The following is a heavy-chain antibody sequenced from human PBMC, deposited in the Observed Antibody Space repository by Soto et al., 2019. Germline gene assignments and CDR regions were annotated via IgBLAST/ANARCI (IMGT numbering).Heavy chain of an antibody. CDR1: GDSVSGNGAA. J-gene: IGHJ4*02. CDR2: TYYRSRWYN. V-gene: IGHV6-1*01. D-gene: IGHD6-19*01. CDR3: ARELPYSVSSRSYLDX. Sequence: SQTLSLSCAISGDSVSGNGAAWNWIRQSPSRGLEWVGRTYYRSRWYNDYAVSLKSRITFTPDTSKNQFSLHLNCVTPEDTAVYYCARELPYSVSSRSYLDXWGQGARVTVSX.